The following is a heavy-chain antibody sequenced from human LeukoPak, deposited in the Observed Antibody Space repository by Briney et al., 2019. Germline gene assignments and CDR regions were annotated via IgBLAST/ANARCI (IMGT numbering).Heavy chain of an antibody. V-gene: IGHV1-69*04. J-gene: IGHJ4*02. CDR3: ATEVAARYFDY. CDR1: GGTFSSYA. Sequence: SVKVSCKASGGTFSSYAISWVRQAPGQGLEWMGRIIPILGIANYAQKFQGRVTITADKSTSIAYMELSSLRSEDTAVYYCATEVAARYFDYWGQGTLVTVSS. CDR2: IIPILGIA. D-gene: IGHD6-6*01.